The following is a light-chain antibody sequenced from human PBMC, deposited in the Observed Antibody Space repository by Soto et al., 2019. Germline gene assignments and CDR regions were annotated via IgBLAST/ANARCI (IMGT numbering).Light chain of an antibody. CDR1: SSDVGGYNY. J-gene: IGLJ2*01. CDR3: SSYTSSSTPVV. CDR2: DVS. V-gene: IGLV2-14*01. Sequence: SVLPQPASVSVSPGQSITISCTGTSSDVGGYNYVSWYQQHPGKAPKLMIYDVSNRPSGVSNRFSGSKSGNTASLTISGLQAEDEADYYCSSYTSSSTPVVFGGGTKVTVL.